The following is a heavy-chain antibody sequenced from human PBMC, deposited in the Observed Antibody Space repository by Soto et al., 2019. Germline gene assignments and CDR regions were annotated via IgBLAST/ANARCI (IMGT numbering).Heavy chain of an antibody. CDR1: GGSTNSYW. D-gene: IGHD3-10*01. CDR2: VYSSGTT. CDR3: ARDIGSYAYGEGY. J-gene: IGHJ4*02. V-gene: IGHV4-4*07. Sequence: SETLSLTCSVSGGSTNSYWWSWIRQPAGKGLEWIGRVYSSGTTDYNPSLNSRATLSVETSKNQFSLKLSSVTAADTAVYYCARDIGSYAYGEGYWGQGIQVTVSS.